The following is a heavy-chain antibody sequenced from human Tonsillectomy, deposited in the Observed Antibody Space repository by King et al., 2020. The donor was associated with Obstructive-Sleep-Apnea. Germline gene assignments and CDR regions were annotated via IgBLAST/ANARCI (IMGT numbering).Heavy chain of an antibody. CDR1: GFTFSGFT. D-gene: IGHD3-3*01. CDR2: IRRQANSYAT. V-gene: IGHV3-73*01. Sequence: VQLVESGGGFVQPGGFLKLSCSASGFTFSGFTMHWVRQSSGKGLEWVGRIRRQANSYATDYAASVKGRFTISRDDSENTAYLQMNSLKTEDTAGYYCTRRVVSTSAFDIWGQGTMVTVSS. J-gene: IGHJ3*02. CDR3: TRRVVSTSAFDI.